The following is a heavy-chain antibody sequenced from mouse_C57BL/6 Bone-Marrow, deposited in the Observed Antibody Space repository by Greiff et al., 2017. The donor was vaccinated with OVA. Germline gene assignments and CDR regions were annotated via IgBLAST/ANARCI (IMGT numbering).Heavy chain of an antibody. D-gene: IGHD2-5*01. CDR1: GYTFTDHT. J-gene: IGHJ4*01. CDR3: ARGDYSKGYAMDY. CDR2: IYPRDGST. Sequence: LEESDAELVKPGASVKISCKVSGYTFTDHTIHWMKQRPEQGLEWIGYIYPRDGSTKYNEKFKGKATLTADKSSSTAYMQLNSLTSEDSAVYFCARGDYSKGYAMDYWGQGTSVTVSS. V-gene: IGHV1-78*01.